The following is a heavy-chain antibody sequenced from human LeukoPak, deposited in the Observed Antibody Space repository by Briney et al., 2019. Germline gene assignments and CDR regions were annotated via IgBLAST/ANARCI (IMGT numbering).Heavy chain of an antibody. CDR3: ARGRFGYNYDD. V-gene: IGHV3-48*03. CDR2: ISSSDSTI. Sequence: GGSLRLSCAASGFTFSSYEMNWVRQAPGKGLEWVSYISSSDSTIYYADSVKGRFTISRDNAKNSLYLQMNSLRAEDTAVYYCARGRFGYNYDDWGQGTLVTVSS. CDR1: GFTFSSYE. D-gene: IGHD1-1*01. J-gene: IGHJ4*02.